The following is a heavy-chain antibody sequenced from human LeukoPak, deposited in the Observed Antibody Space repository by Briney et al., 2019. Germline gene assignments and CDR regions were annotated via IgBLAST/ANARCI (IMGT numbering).Heavy chain of an antibody. Sequence: GESLKISCKGSGYSFTSYWIGWVRQMPGKGLEWMGIIYPGDSDTRYSPSFQGQVTISADKSISTAYLQWSSLKASDTAMHYCARQARQVVPAAIRENWFDPWGQGTLVTVSS. CDR1: GYSFTSYW. CDR2: IYPGDSDT. V-gene: IGHV5-51*01. D-gene: IGHD2-2*02. J-gene: IGHJ5*02. CDR3: ARQARQVVPAAIRENWFDP.